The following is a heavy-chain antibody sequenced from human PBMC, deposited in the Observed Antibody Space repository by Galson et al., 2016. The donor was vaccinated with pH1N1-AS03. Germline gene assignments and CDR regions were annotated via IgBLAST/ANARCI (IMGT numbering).Heavy chain of an antibody. V-gene: IGHV3-7*01. Sequence: SLRLSCAASGFTFSTYCMSWVRQAPGKGLEWVANIKPDGGDKYYVDSVKGRFTISRDNAKNSLYLQMNSLRVEDTAVYYCARDLNWDNAWGQGTLVTVSS. J-gene: IGHJ5*02. CDR3: ARDLNWDNA. CDR2: IKPDGGDK. CDR1: GFTFSTYC.